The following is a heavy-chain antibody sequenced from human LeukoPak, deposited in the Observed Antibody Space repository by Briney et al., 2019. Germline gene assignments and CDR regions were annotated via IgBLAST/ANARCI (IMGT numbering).Heavy chain of an antibody. V-gene: IGHV3-66*01. D-gene: IGHD4-11*01. CDR3: ARDIYNNYYFDY. CDR1: GFTFSNYA. Sequence: GGSLRLSCAASGFTFSNYAMSWVRQAPGKGLEWVSVIYSGGSTYYADSVKARFTISRDNSKNTLYLHMNSLRAEDTAVYYCARDIYNNYYFDYWGQGTLVTVSS. J-gene: IGHJ4*02. CDR2: IYSGGST.